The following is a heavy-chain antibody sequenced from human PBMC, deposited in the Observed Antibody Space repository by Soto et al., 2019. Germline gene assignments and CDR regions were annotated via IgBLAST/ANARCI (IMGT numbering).Heavy chain of an antibody. Sequence: ASVKVSCKASGYTFIRYTLHWVRQAPGQSIEWMGWINAGNGNSKYSEKFHGRVSITRDTSAGTTYMELNSLRSEDTAVYYCARDEQQLIKFDYWGQGTPVTVSS. D-gene: IGHD6-13*01. CDR1: GYTFIRYT. J-gene: IGHJ4*02. V-gene: IGHV1-3*01. CDR2: INAGNGNS. CDR3: ARDEQQLIKFDY.